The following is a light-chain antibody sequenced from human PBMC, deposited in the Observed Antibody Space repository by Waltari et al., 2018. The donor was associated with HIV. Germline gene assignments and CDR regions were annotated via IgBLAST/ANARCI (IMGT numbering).Light chain of an antibody. CDR2: DVS. V-gene: IGLV2-14*03. J-gene: IGLJ3*02. CDR3: ESYTSTSVWV. Sequence: QSALTQPASVSGSPGQSITISCTGSSNDVGGYNSVSWYQQHPGKAPRLMIYDVSTRPSGVSDRFSGSKSADTASLTISGLQPEDEADYYCESYTSTSVWVFGGGTRLTVL. CDR1: SNDVGGYNS.